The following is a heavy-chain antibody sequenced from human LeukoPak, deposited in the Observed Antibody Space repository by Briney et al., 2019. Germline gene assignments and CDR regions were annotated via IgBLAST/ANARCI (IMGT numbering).Heavy chain of an antibody. J-gene: IGHJ4*02. D-gene: IGHD5-12*01. V-gene: IGHV3-48*03. CDR2: ISSSGSTI. Sequence: PGGSLRLSCAASGFTFSSYVMNWVRQAPGKGLEWVSYISSSGSTIYYADSVKGRFTISRDNAKNSLYLQMNSLRAEDTAVYYCAREDGGYDLAYFDYWGQGTLVTVSS. CDR1: GFTFSSYV. CDR3: AREDGGYDLAYFDY.